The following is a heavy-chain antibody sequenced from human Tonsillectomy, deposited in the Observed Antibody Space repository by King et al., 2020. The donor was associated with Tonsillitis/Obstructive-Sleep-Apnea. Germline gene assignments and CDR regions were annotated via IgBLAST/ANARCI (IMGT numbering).Heavy chain of an antibody. CDR1: GFTFSNAW. CDR2: IKSKTDGGTT. J-gene: IGHJ3*02. V-gene: IGHV3-15*07. D-gene: IGHD3-22*01. Sequence: VQLVESGGGLVKPGGSLRLSCAASGFTFSNAWMNWVRQAPGKGLEWVGRIKSKTDGGTTDYAAPVKGRFTISRDDSKNTLYLQMNSLKTEDTAVYYCTTDDGTDYNDSLGGAFDIWGQGTMVTVSS. CDR3: TTDDGTDYNDSLGGAFDI.